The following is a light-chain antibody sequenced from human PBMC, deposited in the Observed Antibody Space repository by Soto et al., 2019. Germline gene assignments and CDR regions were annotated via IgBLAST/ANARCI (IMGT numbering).Light chain of an antibody. J-gene: IGKJ5*01. Sequence: EIVMTQSPATLSVSPGERATLSCRASQSVSSNLAWYQQKPGQAPRLLIYGASTRATGIPARFSGNGSGTEFSLTISSLHSQDFAAYYCPQSNNWPPITFGQGTRLESK. V-gene: IGKV3-15*01. CDR3: PQSNNWPPIT. CDR1: QSVSSN. CDR2: GAS.